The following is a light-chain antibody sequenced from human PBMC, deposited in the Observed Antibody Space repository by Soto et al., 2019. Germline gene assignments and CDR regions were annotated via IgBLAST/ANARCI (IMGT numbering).Light chain of an antibody. V-gene: IGLV1-51*01. CDR1: SSNIKNNY. Sequence: SVLTQPPSVSAAPGQKVTLSCSGSSSNIKNNYVSWYQQLPGTAPKVLIYDNNKRPSGIPDRFSGSKSDTSATLGITGLQTGDEADYYCGTWDSSLSSYVFGTGTKVTVL. CDR3: GTWDSSLSSYV. J-gene: IGLJ1*01. CDR2: DNN.